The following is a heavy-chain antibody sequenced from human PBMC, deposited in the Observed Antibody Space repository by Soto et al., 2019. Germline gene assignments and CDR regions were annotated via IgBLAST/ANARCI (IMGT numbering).Heavy chain of an antibody. Sequence: GGSLRLACAASGFTFSIYGMHWVRQAPGKGLEWVAVISYDGSNKYYADSVKGRFTISRDNSKNTLYLQMNSLRGEDTAVYYCAKRRSSSTFHYWGQGTLVSVSS. CDR2: ISYDGSNK. CDR1: GFTFSIYG. J-gene: IGHJ4*02. D-gene: IGHD6-6*01. CDR3: AKRRSSSTFHY. V-gene: IGHV3-30*18.